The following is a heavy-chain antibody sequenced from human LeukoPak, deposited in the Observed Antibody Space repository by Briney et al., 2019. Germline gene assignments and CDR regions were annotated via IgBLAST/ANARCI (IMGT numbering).Heavy chain of an antibody. J-gene: IGHJ6*03. CDR2: IIPILGTA. Sequence: SVKVSCKASGGTFSSYTISWVRQAPGQGLEWMGRIIPILGTANYAQKFQGRVTITTDESTSTAYMELSSLRSEDTAVYYCASQPYYYDSSGYYYSHYYYYYYMDVWGKGTTVTVSS. V-gene: IGHV1-69*16. D-gene: IGHD3-22*01. CDR3: ASQPYYYDSSGYYYSHYYYYYYMDV. CDR1: GGTFSSYT.